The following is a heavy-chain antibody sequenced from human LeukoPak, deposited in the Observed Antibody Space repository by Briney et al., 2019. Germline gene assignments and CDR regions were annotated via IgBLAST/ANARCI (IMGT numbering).Heavy chain of an antibody. CDR1: GGSISSSSYY. V-gene: IGHV4-39*07. D-gene: IGHD1-26*01. CDR2: IYYSRST. Sequence: PSETLSLTCTVSGGSISSSSYYWGWIRQPPGKGLEWIVCIYYSRSTYYNPSLKSRVTISVDTSKNQFSLKLSSVTAADTAVYYCARLAVKWEPRQPFDYWGQGTLVTVSS. J-gene: IGHJ4*02. CDR3: ARLAVKWEPRQPFDY.